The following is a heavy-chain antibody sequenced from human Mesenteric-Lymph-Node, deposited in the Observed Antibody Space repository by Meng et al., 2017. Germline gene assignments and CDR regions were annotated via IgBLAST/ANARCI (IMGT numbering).Heavy chain of an antibody. J-gene: IGHJ4*02. D-gene: IGHD6-19*01. Sequence: SLKISCAASGFTFDDYAMHWVRQAPGKGLEWVSGISWNSGSIGYADSVKGRFTISRDNAKNSLYLQMNSLRAEDTAVYYCARDSSGWYTGFDYWGQGTLVTVSS. V-gene: IGHV3-9*01. CDR2: ISWNSGSI. CDR3: ARDSSGWYTGFDY. CDR1: GFTFDDYA.